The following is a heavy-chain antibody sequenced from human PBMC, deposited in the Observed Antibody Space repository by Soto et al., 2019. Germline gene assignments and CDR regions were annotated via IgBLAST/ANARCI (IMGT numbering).Heavy chain of an antibody. J-gene: IGHJ5*02. V-gene: IGHV1-18*04. CDR2: ISAYNGNT. Sequence: GPVKVSCKASGYTFTSYGISWVRQAPGQGLEWMGWISAYNGNTNYAQKLQGRVTMTTDTSTSTAYMELRSLRSDDTAVYYCARDDSSGWYYWFDPWGQGTLVTVSS. CDR3: ARDDSSGWYYWFDP. D-gene: IGHD6-19*01. CDR1: GYTFTSYG.